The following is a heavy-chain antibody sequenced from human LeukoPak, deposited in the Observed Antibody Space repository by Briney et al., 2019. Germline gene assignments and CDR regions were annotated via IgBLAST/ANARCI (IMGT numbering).Heavy chain of an antibody. Sequence: RSLRLSCAASGFTFSNYAMHWVRQAPGKGLEWVAVISYDGSNKYYADSMKGRFTISRDNAKNSLYLQMNSLRAEDTAVYYCARAGVGATDYWGQGTLVTVSS. J-gene: IGHJ4*02. CDR2: ISYDGSNK. CDR3: ARAGVGATDY. CDR1: GFTFSNYA. V-gene: IGHV3-30-3*01. D-gene: IGHD1-26*01.